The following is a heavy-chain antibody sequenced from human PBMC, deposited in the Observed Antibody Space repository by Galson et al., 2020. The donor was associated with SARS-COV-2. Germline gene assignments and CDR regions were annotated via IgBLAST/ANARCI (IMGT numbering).Heavy chain of an antibody. CDR2: ISSSDSYI. D-gene: IGHD3-22*01. CDR3: ARGHITMIVVADFDY. CDR1: GFTFSSYS. Sequence: SCAASGFTFSSYSMNWVRQAPGKGLEWVSSISSSDSYIYYADSVKGRFTISRDNAKNSLYLQMNSLRAEDTAVYYCARGHITMIVVADFDYWGQGTLVTVSS. V-gene: IGHV3-21*01. J-gene: IGHJ4*02.